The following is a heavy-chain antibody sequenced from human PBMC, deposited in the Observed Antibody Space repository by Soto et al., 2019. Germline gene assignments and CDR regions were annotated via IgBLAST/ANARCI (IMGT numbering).Heavy chain of an antibody. D-gene: IGHD4-17*01. CDR3: ARSTNDYGDRY. CDR1: GYTFTSYD. Sequence: QVQLVQSGAEVKKPGASVKVSCEASGYTFTSYDINWVRQATGQGLEWMGWMNPNSGNTGYAQRFQGRVIMTRNTSISTAYMQLSSLRSEDTAVYYCARSTNDYGDRYWGQGTLVTVSS. V-gene: IGHV1-8*01. CDR2: MNPNSGNT. J-gene: IGHJ4*02.